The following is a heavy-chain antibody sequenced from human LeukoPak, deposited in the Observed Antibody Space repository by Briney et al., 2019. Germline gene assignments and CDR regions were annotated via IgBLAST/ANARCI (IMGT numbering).Heavy chain of an antibody. CDR3: ARDQRYFDWGYFDY. CDR2: IYYSGST. Sequence: PSETLSLTCTVSGGSISSSSYYWGWIRQPPGKGLEWIGSIYYSGSTYYNPSLKSRVTISVDTSKNQFSLKLSSVTAADTAVYYCARDQRYFDWGYFDYWGQGTLVTVSS. CDR1: GGSISSSSYY. J-gene: IGHJ4*02. D-gene: IGHD3-9*01. V-gene: IGHV4-39*07.